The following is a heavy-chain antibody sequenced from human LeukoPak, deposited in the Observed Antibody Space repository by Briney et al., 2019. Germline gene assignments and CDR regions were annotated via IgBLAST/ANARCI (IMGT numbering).Heavy chain of an antibody. V-gene: IGHV3-33*01. J-gene: IGHJ3*02. D-gene: IGHD1-26*01. CDR2: IWNDGSDE. CDR1: VFISGKCA. CDR3: TFEIGRSQGAFDI. Sequence: GGSLRLSCAASVFISGKCAVHWVRQTPGKGLEWVAAIWNDGSDENYAASVKGRFTISSDNSKNTLYLQMNSLRAEDTAIYYCTFEIGRSQGAFDIWGQGTMIAVSS.